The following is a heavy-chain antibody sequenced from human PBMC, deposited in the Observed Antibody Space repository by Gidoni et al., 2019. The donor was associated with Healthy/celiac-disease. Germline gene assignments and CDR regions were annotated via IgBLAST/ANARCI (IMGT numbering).Heavy chain of an antibody. CDR1: GFTFSSYA. J-gene: IGHJ4*02. CDR3: AGKGATFDY. CDR2: ISYDGSNK. V-gene: IGHV3-30-3*01. D-gene: IGHD1-26*01. Sequence: QVQLVASGGGVVQPGRSLRLSCAASGFTFSSYAMHWVRQAPGKGLEWVAVISYDGSNKYYADSVKGRFTISRDNSKNTLYLQMNSLRAEDTAVYYCAGKGATFDYWGQGTLVTVSS.